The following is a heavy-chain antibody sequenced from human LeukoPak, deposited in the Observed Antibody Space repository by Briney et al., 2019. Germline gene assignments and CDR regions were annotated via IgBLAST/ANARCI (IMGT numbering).Heavy chain of an antibody. CDR2: IKQDGTEK. CDR3: ARPTAATLVDAFNI. J-gene: IGHJ3*02. V-gene: IGHV3-7*04. CDR1: GFNFSNYW. D-gene: IGHD2-21*02. Sequence: PWGSLRLSCAAAGFNFSNYWMTWVRQAPGKGLEWVANIKQDGTEKYYVDSVKGRFTISRDNAKNSLYLQMNSLRDVDTAVYFCARPTAATLVDAFNIWGLGTMVTVSS.